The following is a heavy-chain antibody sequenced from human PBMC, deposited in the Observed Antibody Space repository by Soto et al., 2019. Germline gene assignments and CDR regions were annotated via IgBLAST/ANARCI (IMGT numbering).Heavy chain of an antibody. CDR1: GFTFSSYG. CDR3: AKDYSSGWESFDY. Sequence: GGSLRLSCAASGFTFSSYGMHWVRKAPGKGLEWVAVISYDGSNKYYADSVKGRFTISRDNSKNTLYLQMNSLRAEDTAVYYCAKDYSSGWESFDYWGQGTLVTVSS. CDR2: ISYDGSNK. D-gene: IGHD6-19*01. V-gene: IGHV3-30*18. J-gene: IGHJ4*02.